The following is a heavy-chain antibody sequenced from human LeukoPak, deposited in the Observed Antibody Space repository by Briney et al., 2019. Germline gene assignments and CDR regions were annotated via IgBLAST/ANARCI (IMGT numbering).Heavy chain of an antibody. J-gene: IGHJ4*02. V-gene: IGHV3-21*01. CDR3: ASLRVWDIVVVPAVIDY. CDR2: ISSSSSYI. Sequence: GGSLRLSCTVSGFTFSSYTMNWVRQAPGKGLEWVSSISSSSSYIYYADSVKGRFTISRDNAKNSLYLQMNSLRAEDTAVYYCASLRVWDIVVVPAVIDYWGQGTLVTVSS. D-gene: IGHD2-2*02. CDR1: GFTFSSYT.